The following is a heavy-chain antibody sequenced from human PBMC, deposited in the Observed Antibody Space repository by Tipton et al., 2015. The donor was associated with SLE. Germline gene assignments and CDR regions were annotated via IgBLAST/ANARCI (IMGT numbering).Heavy chain of an antibody. V-gene: IGHV4-39*02. J-gene: IGHJ4*02. D-gene: IGHD4-17*01. CDR3: ARDNDYGRPRPIDY. CDR1: GGSISSSSYY. CDR2: IYHRGST. Sequence: TLSLTCTVSGGSISSSSYYWGWIRQPPGKGLEWIGSIYHRGSTSYNPSLKSRFTISRDNAKKSLYLQMNSLRAEDTAVYYCARDNDYGRPRPIDYWGQGTLVTVSS.